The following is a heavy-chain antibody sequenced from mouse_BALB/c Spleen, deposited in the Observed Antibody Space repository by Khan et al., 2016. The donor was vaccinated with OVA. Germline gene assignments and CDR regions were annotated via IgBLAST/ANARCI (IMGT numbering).Heavy chain of an antibody. CDR1: GYSITSDYA. CDR2: ISYSGST. Sequence: EVQLVESGPGLVKPSQSLSLTCTVTGYSITSDYAWNWIRQFPGNKLEWMGYISYSGSTSYNPSLKSRISITRATSKNQFFLQLNSVTTEDTATYYCARRGDGYYGAMDYWGQGTSVTVAS. V-gene: IGHV3-2*02. CDR3: ARRGDGYYGAMDY. D-gene: IGHD2-3*01. J-gene: IGHJ4*01.